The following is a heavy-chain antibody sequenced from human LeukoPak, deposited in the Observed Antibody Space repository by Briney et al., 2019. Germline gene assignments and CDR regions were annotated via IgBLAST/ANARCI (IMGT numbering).Heavy chain of an antibody. CDR2: INPNSGGT. J-gene: IGHJ4*02. Sequence: ASVKVSCKASGYTFTGYYMHWVRQAPGQGLEWMGWINPNSGGTNYAQKFQGRVTMTRDTSISTAYMELSRLRSDDTAVYYCATSRGSGGPKPFDYWGQGTLVTVSS. CDR3: ATSRGSGGPKPFDY. D-gene: IGHD2-15*01. V-gene: IGHV1-2*02. CDR1: GYTFTGYY.